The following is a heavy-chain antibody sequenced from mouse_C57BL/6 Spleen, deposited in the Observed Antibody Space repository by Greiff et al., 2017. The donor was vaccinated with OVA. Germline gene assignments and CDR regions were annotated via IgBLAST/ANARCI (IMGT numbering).Heavy chain of an antibody. Sequence: DVMLVESGGGLVKPGGSLKLSCAASGFTFSSYTMSWVRQTPEKRLEWVATISGGGGNTYYPDSVKGRVTISRDNAKNTLYLQMSSLRSEDTALYYCATLGDDSGYVLDYWGQGTTLTVSS. D-gene: IGHD3-2*02. V-gene: IGHV5-9*01. CDR2: ISGGGGNT. CDR1: GFTFSSYT. J-gene: IGHJ2*01. CDR3: ATLGDDSGYVLDY.